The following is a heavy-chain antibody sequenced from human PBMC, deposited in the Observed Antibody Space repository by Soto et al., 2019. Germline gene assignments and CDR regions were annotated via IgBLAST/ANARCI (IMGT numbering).Heavy chain of an antibody. J-gene: IGHJ4*02. Sequence: GGSLRLSCAASGFTFSRYAMGWVRQAPGKGLEWVSVISGSGGNIHYADSVKGRFTISRDNSKNTLYLQMNSLSVEDTAVYNCATQDFRGTTGTTWGQGTLVTVSS. V-gene: IGHV3-23*01. CDR2: ISGSGGNI. CDR3: ATQDFRGTTGTT. CDR1: GFTFSRYA. D-gene: IGHD1-1*01.